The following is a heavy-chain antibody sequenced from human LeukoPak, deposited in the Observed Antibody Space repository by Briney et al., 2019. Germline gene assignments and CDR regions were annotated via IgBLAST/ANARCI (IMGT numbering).Heavy chain of an antibody. Sequence: ASVKVSCKASGYTFTSYDIHWVRQAPGKGLEWMGGFDPEDGETIYAQKFQGRVTMTEDTSTDTAYMELSSLRSEDTAVYYCAVSYGSGSNDYWGRGTLVTVSS. D-gene: IGHD3-10*01. CDR3: AVSYGSGSNDY. CDR2: FDPEDGET. V-gene: IGHV1-24*01. CDR1: GYTFTSYD. J-gene: IGHJ4*02.